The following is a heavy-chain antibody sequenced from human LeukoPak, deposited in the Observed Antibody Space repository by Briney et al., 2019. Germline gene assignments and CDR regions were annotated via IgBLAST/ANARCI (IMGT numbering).Heavy chain of an antibody. CDR1: GGSISSYY. Sequence: SETLSLTCTGSGGSISSYYWSWIRQPAGKGLEWIGRIYTSGSTNYNPSLQSRVTMSVDKSKHQVSLKSSSVPAADTAVYYVARDRGYGYAFVYWGQGTLVTVSS. D-gene: IGHD5-18*01. CDR2: IYTSGST. V-gene: IGHV4-4*07. J-gene: IGHJ4*02. CDR3: ARDRGYGYAFVY.